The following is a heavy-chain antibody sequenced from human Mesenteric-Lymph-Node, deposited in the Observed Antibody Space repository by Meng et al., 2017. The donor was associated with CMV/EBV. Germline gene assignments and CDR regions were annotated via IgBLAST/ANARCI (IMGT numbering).Heavy chain of an antibody. V-gene: IGHV3-23*01. CDR3: ARGGQEVPATRRFDY. J-gene: IGHJ4*02. CDR1: GFTFSSYA. Sequence: GGSLRLSCAASGFTFSSYAMNWVRQAPGKRLEWVSIIGTGGGAIQYEDSVKGRFTISRDNSKNTLYLQMDSLRVEDTAIYFCARGGQEVPATRRFDYWGQGTLVTVSS. CDR2: IGTGGGAI. D-gene: IGHD2-15*01.